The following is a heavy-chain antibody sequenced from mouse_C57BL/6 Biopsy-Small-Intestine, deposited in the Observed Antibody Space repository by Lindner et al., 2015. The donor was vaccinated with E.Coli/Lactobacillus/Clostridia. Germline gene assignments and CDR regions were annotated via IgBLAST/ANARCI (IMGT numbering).Heavy chain of an antibody. Sequence: VQLQESGAELVKPGASVKLSCTASGFNIKDYYMHWVKQRTEQGLEWIGRIDPEDGETKYAPKFQGKATMTADTSSNTAYLQLSSLTSEDTAVYYCARGYSYWYFDVWGTGTTVTVSS. CDR2: IDPEDGET. J-gene: IGHJ1*03. V-gene: IGHV14-2*01. CDR1: GFNIKDYY. D-gene: IGHD2-12*01. CDR3: ARGYSYWYFDV.